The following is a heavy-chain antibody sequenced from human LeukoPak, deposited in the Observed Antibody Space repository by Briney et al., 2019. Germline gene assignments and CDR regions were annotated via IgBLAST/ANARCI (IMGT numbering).Heavy chain of an antibody. Sequence: GGSLRLSCAASGFTFISSEMNWVRQAPGKGLEWVSFINIGGGTIYYADSVKGRFTISRDNAKNSLYLQMNNLRAEDTAVYYCARDRRGHDWGQGTLVTVSS. D-gene: IGHD3-10*01. V-gene: IGHV3-48*03. CDR3: ARDRRGHD. CDR1: GFTFISSE. CDR2: INIGGGTI. J-gene: IGHJ4*02.